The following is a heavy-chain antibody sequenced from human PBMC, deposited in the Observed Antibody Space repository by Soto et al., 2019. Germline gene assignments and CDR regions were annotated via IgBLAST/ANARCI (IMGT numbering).Heavy chain of an antibody. J-gene: IGHJ4*02. CDR2: INSDGSST. D-gene: IGHD6-13*01. V-gene: IGHV3-74*01. Sequence: EVQLVESGGGLVQPGGSLRLSCAASGFTFSSYWMHWVHQAPGKGLVWVSRINSDGSSTSYADSVKGRFTISRDNAKNTLYLQMNSLRAEDTAVYYCASLTPYSSSWYYFDYWGQGTLVTVSS. CDR3: ASLTPYSSSWYYFDY. CDR1: GFTFSSYW.